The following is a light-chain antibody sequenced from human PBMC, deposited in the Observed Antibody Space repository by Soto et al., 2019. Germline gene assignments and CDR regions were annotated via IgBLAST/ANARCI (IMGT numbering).Light chain of an antibody. V-gene: IGLV2-14*01. CDR2: EVG. CDR1: SSDVGGYNY. J-gene: IGLJ3*02. CDR3: SSYTSSSTLNWV. Sequence: QSALTQPASVSGSPGQSITISCTGTSSDVGGYNYVSWYQQHPGKAPKLMIYEVGNRPSGVSNRFSGSKSGNTASLTISGLQAEDEADYYCSSYTSSSTLNWVFGGGTKVTVL.